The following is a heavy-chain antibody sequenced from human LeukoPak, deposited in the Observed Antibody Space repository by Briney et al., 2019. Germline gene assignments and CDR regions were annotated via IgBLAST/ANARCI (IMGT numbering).Heavy chain of an antibody. V-gene: IGHV3-48*01. CDR3: AGILRYTSCYDAFNT. Sequence: GSLRLSCAASGFTFSSYSMNWVRQAPGKGLEWVSYISSSTITIYYADSVKGRFTISRDNAKNSLYLQMNSLRAEDTAVYYCAGILRYTSCYDAFNTGAQGKMVTVFS. J-gene: IGHJ3*02. D-gene: IGHD2-2*01. CDR1: GFTFSSYS. CDR2: ISSSTITI.